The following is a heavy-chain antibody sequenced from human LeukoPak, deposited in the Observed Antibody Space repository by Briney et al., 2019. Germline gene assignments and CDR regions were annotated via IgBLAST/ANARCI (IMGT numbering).Heavy chain of an antibody. CDR1: GFTFSSYW. CDR3: AREDYDILTGYYTFDY. J-gene: IGHJ4*02. D-gene: IGHD3-9*01. CDR2: IKQDGSEK. Sequence: GGSLRLSCAASGFTFSSYWMSWVRQAPGKGLEWVANIKQDGSEKYYVDSVKGRFTISRDNAKNSLYLQMNSPRAEDTAVYYCAREDYDILTGYYTFDYWGQGTLVTVSS. V-gene: IGHV3-7*03.